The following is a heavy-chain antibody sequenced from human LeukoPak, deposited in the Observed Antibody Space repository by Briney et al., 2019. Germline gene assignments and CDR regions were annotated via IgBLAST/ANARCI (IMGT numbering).Heavy chain of an antibody. J-gene: IGHJ4*02. CDR1: GDSVSSNSAA. CDR3: ARAPWEWELASSFDY. V-gene: IGHV6-1*01. Sequence: SQTLSLTCAISGDSVSSNSAAWTWIRQSPSRGLEWLGRTYYRSKWYNDYAVSVKSRITINPDTSKNQFSLQLNSVTPEDTAVYYCARAPWEWELASSFDYWGQGTLVTVSS. CDR2: TYYRSKWYN. D-gene: IGHD1-26*01.